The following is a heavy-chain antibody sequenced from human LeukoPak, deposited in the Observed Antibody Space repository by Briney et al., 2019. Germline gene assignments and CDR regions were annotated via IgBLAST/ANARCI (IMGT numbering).Heavy chain of an antibody. V-gene: IGHV4-59*01. Sequence: SETLSLTCTVSGASINPYYWNWIRQPPGKRLEWIGYIVSSGHSNSNPSLNPRVSMSVDTSKNQFSLRLTSVTPADTAFYYCARSPDSLAAPYYFDSWGQGTLVTVSS. CDR2: IVSSGHS. J-gene: IGHJ4*02. D-gene: IGHD6-13*01. CDR3: ARSPDSLAAPYYFDS. CDR1: GASINPYY.